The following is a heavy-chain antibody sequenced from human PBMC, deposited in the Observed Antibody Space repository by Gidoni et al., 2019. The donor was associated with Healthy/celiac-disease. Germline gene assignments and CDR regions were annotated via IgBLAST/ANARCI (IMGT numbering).Heavy chain of an antibody. V-gene: IGHV3-33*01. CDR1: GFTFSSYG. D-gene: IGHD3-22*01. Sequence: QVQLVESGGGVVQPGRSLRLSCAASGFTFSSYGMHWVRQAPGKGLEWVAVIWYDGSNKYYAASVKGRFTISRDNSKNTLYLQMNSLRAEDTAVYYCARDGYDSSGYYSTFDYWGQGTLVTVSS. CDR2: IWYDGSNK. CDR3: ARDGYDSSGYYSTFDY. J-gene: IGHJ4*02.